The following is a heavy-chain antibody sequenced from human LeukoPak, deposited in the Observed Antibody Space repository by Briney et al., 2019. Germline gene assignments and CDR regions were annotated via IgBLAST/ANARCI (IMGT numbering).Heavy chain of an antibody. Sequence: GGSLRLSCPASGFTLSSYCMRWVRQAPGRGLEWVSPINGGGGSANYGDSVKGRFTISRDNSKNTLYLQMNSLRAEDTAVYYCAKRYYYDRSGYKSAFYYWGEGALVTLSS. CDR2: INGGGGSA. CDR3: AKRYYYDRSGYKSAFYY. J-gene: IGHJ4*02. CDR1: GFTLSSYC. D-gene: IGHD3-22*01. V-gene: IGHV3-23*01.